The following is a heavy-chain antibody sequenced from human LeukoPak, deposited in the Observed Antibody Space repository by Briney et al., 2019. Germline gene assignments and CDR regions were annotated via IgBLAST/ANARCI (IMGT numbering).Heavy chain of an antibody. V-gene: IGHV1-46*01. J-gene: IGHJ4*02. CDR1: GYTCTSYD. CDR3: ARVGTTGATADN. Sequence: ASVKVSGKASGYTCTSYDINWVRQAPGQGPEWMGIINPRGGSTDYAQKFQDRITMTSDTSTSTVYMELKSLTSEDTAVYFCARVGTTGATADNWGQGTLVTVSS. CDR2: INPRGGST. D-gene: IGHD4-11*01.